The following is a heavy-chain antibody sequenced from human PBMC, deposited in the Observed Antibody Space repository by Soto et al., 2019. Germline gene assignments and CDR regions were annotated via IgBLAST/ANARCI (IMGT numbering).Heavy chain of an antibody. CDR2: IYRSGGT. D-gene: IGHD6-13*01. CDR1: GGSIGTYY. CDR3: ARGAAAGVDYGMDV. Sequence: SETLSLTCTVSGGSIGTYYWSWIRLPAGKGLEWIGRIYRSGGTNYNPSVKSRVTMSVDTSKNKFSLKLSSVTAADTAVYYCARGAAAGVDYGMDVWGRETTVTVAS. V-gene: IGHV4-4*07. J-gene: IGHJ6*02.